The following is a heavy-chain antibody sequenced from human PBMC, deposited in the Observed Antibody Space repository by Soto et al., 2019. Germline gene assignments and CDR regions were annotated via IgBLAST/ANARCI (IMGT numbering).Heavy chain of an antibody. CDR2: IIPIFGTA. CDR3: ARVGEDFWSGYSQEPYYYYGMDV. D-gene: IGHD3-3*01. V-gene: IGHV1-69*13. Sequence: SVKDSCNASEDTFSSSAIIWVRQAPGQGLEWMGGIIPIFGTANYAQKFQGRVTITADESTSTAYMELSSLRSEDTAVYYCARVGEDFWSGYSQEPYYYYGMDVWGQGTTVTVSS. J-gene: IGHJ6*02. CDR1: EDTFSSSA.